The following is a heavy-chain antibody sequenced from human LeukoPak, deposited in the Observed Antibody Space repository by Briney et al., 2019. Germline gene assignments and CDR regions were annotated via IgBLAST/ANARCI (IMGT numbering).Heavy chain of an antibody. J-gene: IGHJ4*02. Sequence: GRSLRLSCAASGFTFSSYAMYWVRQSPGKGLEWVAVISYDGSNKYYADSVKGRFTISRDNSKNTLYLQMNSLRAEGTAVYYCARDARTVGITMIVVGFDYWGQGTLVTVSS. D-gene: IGHD3-22*01. CDR3: ARDARTVGITMIVVGFDY. V-gene: IGHV3-30*04. CDR1: GFTFSSYA. CDR2: ISYDGSNK.